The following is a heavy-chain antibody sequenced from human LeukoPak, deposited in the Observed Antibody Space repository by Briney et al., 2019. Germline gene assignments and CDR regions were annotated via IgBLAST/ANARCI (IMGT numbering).Heavy chain of an antibody. CDR1: GYTFTSYE. CDR2: MNPNSGNT. Sequence: ASVKVSCKASGYTFTSYEINWVRQATGHGLEWMGWMNPNSGNTGYAQKFQGRVTMTRNTSISTAYMELSSLRSEDTAVYYCARGAAGSSSFDYWGQGTLVTVSS. V-gene: IGHV1-8*01. J-gene: IGHJ4*02. CDR3: ARGAAGSSSFDY. D-gene: IGHD6-6*01.